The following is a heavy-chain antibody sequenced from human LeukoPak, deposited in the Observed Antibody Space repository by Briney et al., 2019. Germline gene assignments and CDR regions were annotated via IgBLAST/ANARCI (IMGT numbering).Heavy chain of an antibody. D-gene: IGHD4-17*01. CDR1: TDSFSGHY. V-gene: IGHV4-59*11. Sequence: SETLSLTCAVSTDSFSGHYWTWIRQPPGKGLEWIGDISYIGSTNYNPSLKSRVTISIDTSKNQFSLKLSSVTAADTAVYYCARDVVTVTKGFDIWGQGTMVSVSS. J-gene: IGHJ3*02. CDR2: ISYIGST. CDR3: ARDVVTVTKGFDI.